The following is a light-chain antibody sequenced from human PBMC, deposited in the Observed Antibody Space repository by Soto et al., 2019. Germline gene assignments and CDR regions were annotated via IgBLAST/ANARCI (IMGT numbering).Light chain of an antibody. CDR2: GAS. J-gene: IGKJ5*01. CDR1: QSVGSN. Sequence: EIVMTQSPATLSVSPGDIATLSCRASQSVGSNLAWYQQKPGKAPRLLXDGASTRATGIPVRFGGSGSGTEFTLTISSLQSEDFAAYYCHQYNHCPFTFGPGTRMEI. CDR3: HQYNHCPFT. V-gene: IGKV3-15*01.